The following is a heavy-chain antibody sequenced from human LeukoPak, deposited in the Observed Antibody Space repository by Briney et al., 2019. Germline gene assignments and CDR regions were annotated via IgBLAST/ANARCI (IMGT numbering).Heavy chain of an antibody. CDR1: GFTFSSYS. CDR3: ARGVTIFGVAPFFDY. V-gene: IGHV3-21*01. D-gene: IGHD3-3*01. Sequence: GGSLRLSCAASGFTFSSYSMNWVRQAPGKGLEWVSSIGSSSSYIYYADSVKGRFTISRDNAKNSLYLQMNSLRAEDTAVYYCARGVTIFGVAPFFDYWGQGTLVTVSS. J-gene: IGHJ4*02. CDR2: IGSSSSYI.